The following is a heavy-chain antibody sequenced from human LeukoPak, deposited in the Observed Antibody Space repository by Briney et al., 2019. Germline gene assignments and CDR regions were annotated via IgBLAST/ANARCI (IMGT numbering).Heavy chain of an antibody. CDR1: GGTFSSYA. D-gene: IGHD3-3*01. V-gene: IGHV1-69*13. J-gene: IGHJ5*02. Sequence: SVKVSCKASGGTFSSYAISWVRQAPGQGLEWMGGIIPIFGTANYAQKFQGRVTITADESTSTAYMELSSLRSEDTAVYYCARTEGVFGVAIIPHWFDPWGQGTLATVSS. CDR3: ARTEGVFGVAIIPHWFDP. CDR2: IIPIFGTA.